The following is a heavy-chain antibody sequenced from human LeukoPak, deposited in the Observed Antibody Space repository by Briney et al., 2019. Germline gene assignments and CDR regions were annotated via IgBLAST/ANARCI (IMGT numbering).Heavy chain of an antibody. CDR1: AGSISGYY. D-gene: IGHD1-26*01. J-gene: IGHJ5*02. V-gene: IGHV4-59*01. CDR3: ARDRRVGGSFNWFDP. CDR2: IYYSGSP. Sequence: SVNLSVTSAESAGSISGYYWSCIRQPPGKGLEWMGYIYYSGSPNYHPSLKSRVTISVDTSKNQFSLKPSSVAAADTAVYYCARDRRVGGSFNWFDPWGEGTLVSVPS.